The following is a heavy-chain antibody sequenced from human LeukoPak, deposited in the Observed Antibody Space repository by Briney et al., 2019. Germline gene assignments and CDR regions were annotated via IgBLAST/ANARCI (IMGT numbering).Heavy chain of an antibody. J-gene: IGHJ4*02. D-gene: IGHD3-22*01. CDR1: GGSISSYY. V-gene: IGHV4-59*01. Sequence: SETLSLTCTVSGGSISSYYWSWIRQPPGKGLEWIGYIYYSGSTNYNPSLKSRVTISVDASKHHFSLKLSSVTAADTAVYYCARLRDNSGYYHFDYWGQGILVTVSS. CDR3: ARLRDNSGYYHFDY. CDR2: IYYSGST.